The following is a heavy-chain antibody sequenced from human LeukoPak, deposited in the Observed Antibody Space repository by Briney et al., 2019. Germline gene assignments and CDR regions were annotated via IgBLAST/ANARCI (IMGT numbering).Heavy chain of an antibody. V-gene: IGHV3-23*01. CDR2: ISGSGGST. Sequence: PGGSLRLSCAASGFTFSSYAMSWVRQAPGKGLEWVSAISGSGGSTYYADSVKGRFTISGDNSKNTLYLQMNSLRAEDTAVYYCAKAWSGIAAAPQDYWGQGTLVTVSS. D-gene: IGHD6-13*01. CDR1: GFTFSSYA. J-gene: IGHJ4*02. CDR3: AKAWSGIAAAPQDY.